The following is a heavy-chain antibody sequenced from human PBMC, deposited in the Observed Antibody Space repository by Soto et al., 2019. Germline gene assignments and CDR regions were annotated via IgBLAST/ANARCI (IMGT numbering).Heavy chain of an antibody. Sequence: ASVKVSFKASGYTFTSYGISWLRQAPGQGLEWMGWISAYNGNTNYAQRLQGRVTMTTDTSTSTAYMELRSLRSDDTAVYYCARDTLGYYYGSVWGQGTTVTVSS. V-gene: IGHV1-18*04. D-gene: IGHD3-10*01. CDR3: ARDTLGYYYGSV. CDR2: ISAYNGNT. CDR1: GYTFTSYG. J-gene: IGHJ6*02.